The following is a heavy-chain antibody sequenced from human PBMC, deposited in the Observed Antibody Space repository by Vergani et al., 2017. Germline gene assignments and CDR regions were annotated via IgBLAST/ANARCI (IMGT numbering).Heavy chain of an antibody. Sequence: QVQLQESGPGLVKPSETLSLPCTVSGGPISRYYWSWIRQPAGKGLEWIGRIYTSGSTNYNPSLNSGVTMSVDTPKNQCSMTLSSVTAADTAVYYCAIAGYEILTGHGDFDLGGGGTLVTVSS. CDR3: AIAGYEILTGHGDFDL. V-gene: IGHV4-4*07. CDR1: GGPISRYY. CDR2: IYTSGST. D-gene: IGHD3-9*01. J-gene: IGHJ2*01.